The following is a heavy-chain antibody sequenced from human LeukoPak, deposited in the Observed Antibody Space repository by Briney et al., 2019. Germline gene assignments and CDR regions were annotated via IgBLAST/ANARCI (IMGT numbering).Heavy chain of an antibody. D-gene: IGHD2-2*02. J-gene: IGHJ6*03. V-gene: IGHV3-21*01. CDR3: ARGPDYCSSTSCYIRRYYYYYMDV. CDR1: GFSFSSYR. Sequence: GGSLRLSCAASGFSFSSYRMNWVRQAPGKGLEWVSSVSNSGDYIHYADSVKGRFTISRDNAKNSLYLQMNSLRAEDTAVYYCARGPDYCSSTSCYIRRYYYYYMDVWGKGTTVTISS. CDR2: VSNSGDYI.